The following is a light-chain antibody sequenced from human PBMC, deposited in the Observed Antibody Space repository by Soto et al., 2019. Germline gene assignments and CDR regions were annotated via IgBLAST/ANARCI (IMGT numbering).Light chain of an antibody. Sequence: MTQSPSSLSASVGDRVTISCRASQSVSSDLAWYHQKPGQAPRLLIYSASTRATGIPARFSGSGSATEFTLTINSLQSEDFAVYYCQQYNNWPRTFGQGTKVDI. CDR1: QSVSSD. V-gene: IGKV3-15*01. CDR2: SAS. CDR3: QQYNNWPRT. J-gene: IGKJ1*01.